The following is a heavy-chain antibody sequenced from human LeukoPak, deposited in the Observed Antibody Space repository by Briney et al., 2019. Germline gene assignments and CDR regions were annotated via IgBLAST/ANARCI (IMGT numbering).Heavy chain of an antibody. J-gene: IGHJ4*02. V-gene: IGHV3-48*04. CDR2: ITSSSSTI. CDR3: ARVPAADAGGTEFYFDY. D-gene: IGHD6-13*01. CDR1: GFTFSSYS. Sequence: GGSLRLSCAASGFTFSSYSMNWVRQAPGKGLEWVSYITSSSSTIYYADSVKGRFTISRDNAKNSPYLQMNSLRAEDTAVYYCARVPAADAGGTEFYFDYWGQGTLVTVSS.